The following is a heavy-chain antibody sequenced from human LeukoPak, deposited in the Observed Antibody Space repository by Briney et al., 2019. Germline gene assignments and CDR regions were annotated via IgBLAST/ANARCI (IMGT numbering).Heavy chain of an antibody. Sequence: PGGSLRLSCTASGFTFTNYWMSWVRQAPGKGLEWVANIKEDGSEKYYVDSVKGRFTISRDNAKNSLYLQMISLRAEDTAVYYCARISRSTSCYRGWGQGTLVTVSS. D-gene: IGHD2-2*01. J-gene: IGHJ4*02. CDR3: ARISRSTSCYRG. CDR1: GFTFTNYW. V-gene: IGHV3-7*01. CDR2: IKEDGSEK.